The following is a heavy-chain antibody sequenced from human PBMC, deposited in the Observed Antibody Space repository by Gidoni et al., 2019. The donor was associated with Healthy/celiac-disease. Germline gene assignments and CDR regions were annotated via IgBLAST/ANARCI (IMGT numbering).Heavy chain of an antibody. Sequence: QVQLQESGPGLVKPSQTLSLTCTFSGGSLRRGDYYWSWIRQPPGKGLEWIGYIYYSGSTYYNPSLKSRVTISVDTSKNQFFLKLSSVTAADTAVYYCASAKIVVNDAFDIWGQGTMVTVSS. J-gene: IGHJ3*02. V-gene: IGHV4-30-4*01. CDR3: ASAKIVVNDAFDI. CDR2: IYYSGST. CDR1: GGSLRRGDYY. D-gene: IGHD3-22*01.